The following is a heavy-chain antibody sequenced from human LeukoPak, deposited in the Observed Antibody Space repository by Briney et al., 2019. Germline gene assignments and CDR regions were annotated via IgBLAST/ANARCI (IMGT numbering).Heavy chain of an antibody. CDR3: ANGDNGPYYGMDV. D-gene: IGHD4-17*01. CDR2: IIPIFGTA. J-gene: IGHJ6*02. Sequence: ASVKVSCKASGGTFISYAISWVRQAPGQGLEWMGGIIPIFGTANYAQKFQGRVTITADESTSTAYMELSSLRFEDTAVYYCANGDNGPYYGMDVWGQGTTVTVSS. V-gene: IGHV1-69*13. CDR1: GGTFISYA.